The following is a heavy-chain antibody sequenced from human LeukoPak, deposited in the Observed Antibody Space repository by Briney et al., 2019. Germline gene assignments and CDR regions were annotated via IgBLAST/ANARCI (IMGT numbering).Heavy chain of an antibody. CDR3: AKGGVVGTRYYFDS. J-gene: IGHJ4*02. D-gene: IGHD2-15*01. V-gene: IGHV3-7*01. CDR2: TKEDGSGS. Sequence: GGSLRLSCAASGFSFSYYWMSWVRQAPGKGLEWVANTKEDGSGSSYVDSVKGRFTISRDNAKHSLYLQMNSLRAEDTAVYYCAKGGVVGTRYYFDSWGQGTLVTVSS. CDR1: GFSFSYYW.